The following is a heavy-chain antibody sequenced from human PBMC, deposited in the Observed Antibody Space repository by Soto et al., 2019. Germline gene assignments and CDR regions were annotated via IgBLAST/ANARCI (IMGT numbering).Heavy chain of an antibody. D-gene: IGHD3-10*01. CDR1: GYTFTNYA. CDR2: INAGNGNT. J-gene: IGHJ4*02. CDR3: ARYKFGITMVRGVPFDY. V-gene: IGHV1-3*01. Sequence: GASVKVSCKASGYTFTNYAIHWVRQAPGQRLEWMGWINAGNGNTKYSQKFQGRVTISRDTSASTAYMELSRLRSEDTAVYYCARYKFGITMVRGVPFDYWGQGTLVTVSS.